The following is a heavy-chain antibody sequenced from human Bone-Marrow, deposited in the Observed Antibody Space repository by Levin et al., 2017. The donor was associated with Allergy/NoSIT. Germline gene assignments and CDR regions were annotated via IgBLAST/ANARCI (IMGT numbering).Heavy chain of an antibody. D-gene: IGHD6-13*01. CDR1: GFTFSSYG. CDR3: GKGATSSSRDSGTH. Sequence: QSGGSLRLSCEASGFTFSSYGMTWVRQAPGKGLEWVASISASGDGTFYTDSLQGRFTITRDNSKNTLHLQMKSLRVGDTAVYYCGKGATSSSRDSGTHWGRGTLVTVSS. CDR2: ISASGDGT. J-gene: IGHJ1*01. V-gene: IGHV3-23*01.